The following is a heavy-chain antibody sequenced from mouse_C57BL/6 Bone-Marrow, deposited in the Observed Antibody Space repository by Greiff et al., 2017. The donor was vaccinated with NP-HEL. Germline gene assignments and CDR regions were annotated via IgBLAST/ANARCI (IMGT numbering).Heavy chain of an antibody. Sequence: VQLQQPGAELVRPGSSVKLSCKASGYTFTSYWMDWVKQRPGQALEWIGNIYPSDSETHYNQKFKDKATLTVDKASSTAYMQHSSLTSEDSAVYYCARGWLLLFDYWGQGTTLTVSS. J-gene: IGHJ2*01. D-gene: IGHD2-3*01. V-gene: IGHV1-61*01. CDR1: GYTFTSYW. CDR3: ARGWLLLFDY. CDR2: IYPSDSET.